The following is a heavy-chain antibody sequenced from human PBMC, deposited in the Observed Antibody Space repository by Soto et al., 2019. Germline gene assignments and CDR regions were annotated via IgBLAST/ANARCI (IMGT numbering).Heavy chain of an antibody. D-gene: IGHD1-1*01. CDR3: VGGTTGPRLHY. CDR2: INHSGSI. Sequence: QVQLQQWGAGLLKPSETLSLTCAVYGDSFSGYFWSWIRQPPGKGLEWIGEINHSGSISYNPSLESPVTISVDTSRSQLSLKLSSVTAADTAVYYCVGGTTGPRLHYWGQGTLLTVSS. CDR1: GDSFSGYF. V-gene: IGHV4-34*01. J-gene: IGHJ4*02.